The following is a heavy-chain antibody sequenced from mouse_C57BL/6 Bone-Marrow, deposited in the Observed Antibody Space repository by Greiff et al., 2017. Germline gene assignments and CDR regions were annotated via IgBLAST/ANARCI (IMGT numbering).Heavy chain of an antibody. CDR1: GYPFTSYW. Sequence: QVQLQQPGAELVKPGASVKMSCKASGYPFTSYWITWVKQRPGQGLEWIGDIYPGSGSTNYNEKFKSKATLTVDKSSSTAYMQLSSLTSEDSAVYYGARSYLVCYAMDYWGQGTSVTVSS. CDR3: ARSYLVCYAMDY. CDR2: IYPGSGST. V-gene: IGHV1-55*01. J-gene: IGHJ4*01.